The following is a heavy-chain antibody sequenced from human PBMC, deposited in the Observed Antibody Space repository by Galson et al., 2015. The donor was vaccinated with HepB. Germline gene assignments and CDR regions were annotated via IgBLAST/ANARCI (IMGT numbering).Heavy chain of an antibody. CDR3: ARDQLMATMDY. D-gene: IGHD5-24*01. CDR1: GFSFSPYG. CDR2: IWAEGRTK. J-gene: IGHJ4*02. Sequence: SLRLSCAASGFSFSPYGFHWVRQAPGKGLEWVAVIWAEGRTKYFADSVKGRFTISRDNSKNTILLQMNSLRVEDTAFYYCARDQLMATMDYWGQGTLVTVSS. V-gene: IGHV3-33*01.